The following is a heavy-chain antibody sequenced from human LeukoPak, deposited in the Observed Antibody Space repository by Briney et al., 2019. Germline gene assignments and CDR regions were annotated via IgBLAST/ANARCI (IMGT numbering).Heavy chain of an antibody. J-gene: IGHJ4*02. D-gene: IGHD3-22*01. CDR2: INPSGGST. Sequence: ASVKVSCKASGYTFTSYYMHWVRQAPGQGLEWMGIINPSGGSTSYAQKFQGRVTMTRDTSTSTVYMELSSLRSEDTAVYYCARGDTYYYDSSGNLGDYWGQGTLVTVSS. V-gene: IGHV1-46*01. CDR1: GYTFTSYY. CDR3: ARGDTYYYDSSGNLGDY.